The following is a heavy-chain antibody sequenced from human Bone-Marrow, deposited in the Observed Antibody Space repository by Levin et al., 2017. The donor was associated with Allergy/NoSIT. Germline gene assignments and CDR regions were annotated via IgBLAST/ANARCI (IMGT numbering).Heavy chain of an antibody. D-gene: IGHD1-14*01. CDR1: GYSFTGHY. Sequence: PWASVKVSCKASGYSFTGHYIHWMRQAPGQGLEWMGWLDPNTGATLYAQQFEGRVTMTRDTVISTAYMDLISLTSDDTAVYFCTRGLSEEGFDDWGQGTLVTVSS. J-gene: IGHJ4*02. CDR2: LDPNTGAT. V-gene: IGHV1-2*02. CDR3: TRGLSEEGFDD.